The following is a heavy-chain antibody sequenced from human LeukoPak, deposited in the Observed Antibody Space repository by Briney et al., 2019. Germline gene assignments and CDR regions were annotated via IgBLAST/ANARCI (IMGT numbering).Heavy chain of an antibody. CDR3: AKDWCVGCLDDFDI. Sequence: GGSLRLSCAASGFTFSSYGMHWVRQAPGKGLEWVAFIRYDGSNKYYADSVKGRFTISRDNSKITLYLQMNSRRAEDTAVYYCAKDWCVGCLDDFDIWGQGTLVTVSS. CDR1: GFTFSSYG. D-gene: IGHD4/OR15-4a*01. J-gene: IGHJ3*02. CDR2: IRYDGSNK. V-gene: IGHV3-30*02.